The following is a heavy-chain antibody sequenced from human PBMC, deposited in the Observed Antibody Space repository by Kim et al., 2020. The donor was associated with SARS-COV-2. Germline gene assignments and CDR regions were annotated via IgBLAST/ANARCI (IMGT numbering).Heavy chain of an antibody. CDR3: ALGKVGSYYYGMDV. J-gene: IGHJ6*02. CDR1: GFTFSSYG. V-gene: IGHV3-30*03. D-gene: IGHD1-26*01. CDR2: ISYDGINK. Sequence: GGSLRLSCAASGFTFSSYGMHWVRQAPGKGLEWVALISYDGINKYYADSVKGRFTISRDNSKNTLYLQMNSLRAEDTAVYYCALGKVGSYYYGMDVWGQGTTVTVSS.